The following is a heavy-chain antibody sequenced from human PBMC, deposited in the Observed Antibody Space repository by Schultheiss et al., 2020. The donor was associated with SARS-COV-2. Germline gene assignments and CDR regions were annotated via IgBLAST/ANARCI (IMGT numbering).Heavy chain of an antibody. CDR3: ARTVGGHYYYGMDV. V-gene: IGHV3-11*06. CDR2: ISSSSSYT. CDR1: GFTFSDYY. J-gene: IGHJ6*02. D-gene: IGHD3-16*01. Sequence: GGSLRLSCAASGFTFSDYYMSWIRQAPGKGLEWVSYISSSSSYTNYADSVKGRFTISRDNSKNTLYLQMNSLRAEDTAVYYCARTVGGHYYYGMDVWGQGTTVTVSS.